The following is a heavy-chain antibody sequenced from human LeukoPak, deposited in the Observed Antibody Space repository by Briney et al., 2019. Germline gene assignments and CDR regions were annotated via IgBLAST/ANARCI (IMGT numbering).Heavy chain of an antibody. Sequence: PGGSLRLSCAASGFTFSSYSMNWVRQAPGKGLEWVSSISSSSNYIYYADSVKGRFTISRDNAKNSMYLQMNILRAEDTAVYYCARLSGSSWYAASDYCGQGTLVTVSS. J-gene: IGHJ4*02. CDR3: ARLSGSSWYAASDY. CDR1: GFTFSSYS. V-gene: IGHV3-21*01. D-gene: IGHD6-13*01. CDR2: ISSSSNYI.